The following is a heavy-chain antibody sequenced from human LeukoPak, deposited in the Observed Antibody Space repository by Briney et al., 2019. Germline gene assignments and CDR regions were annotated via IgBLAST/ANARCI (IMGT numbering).Heavy chain of an antibody. J-gene: IGHJ3*02. CDR3: AREKPGIEAFDI. CDR2: INSDGGST. V-gene: IGHV3-74*01. CDR1: GFTFSSYW. Sequence: GGSLRLSCAASGFTFSSYWMHWVRQAPGKGLVWVSRINSDGGSTSYADSVKGRFTISRDNAKNTLYLQMNSLRAEDTAVYYCAREKPGIEAFDIWGQGTMVTVSS.